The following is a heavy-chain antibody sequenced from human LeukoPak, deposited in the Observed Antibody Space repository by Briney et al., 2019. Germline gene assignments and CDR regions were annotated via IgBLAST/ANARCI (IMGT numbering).Heavy chain of an antibody. CDR2: IYHSGST. CDR3: ARSGDYYDSSGYYTLPDY. J-gene: IGHJ4*02. V-gene: IGHV4-4*02. D-gene: IGHD3-22*01. CDR1: GGSISSSNW. Sequence: SETLSLTCAVSGGSISSSNWWSWVRQPPGKGLEWIGEIYHSGSTNYNPSLKSRVTISVDKSKNQFSLKLSSVTAADTAVYYCARSGDYYDSSGYYTLPDYWGQGTLVTVSS.